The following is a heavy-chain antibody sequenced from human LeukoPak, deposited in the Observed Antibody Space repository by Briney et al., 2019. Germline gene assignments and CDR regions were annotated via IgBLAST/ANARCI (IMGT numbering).Heavy chain of an antibody. CDR3: ARDSDDILTGYYLDYYYYYMDV. CDR1: GFTFSSYW. V-gene: IGHV3-7*01. Sequence: PGGSLRLSCAASGFTFSSYWMSWVRQAPGKGLEWVANIKQDGSEKYYVDSVKGRFTISRDNAKNSLYLQMNSLRAEDTAVYYCARDSDDILTGYYLDYYYYYMDVWGKGTTVTISS. D-gene: IGHD3-9*01. CDR2: IKQDGSEK. J-gene: IGHJ6*03.